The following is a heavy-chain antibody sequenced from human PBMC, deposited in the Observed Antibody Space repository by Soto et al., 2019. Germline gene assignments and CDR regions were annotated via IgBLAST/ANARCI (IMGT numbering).Heavy chain of an antibody. CDR1: GFVFRDFA. V-gene: IGHV3-9*01. J-gene: IGHJ6*03. Sequence: EVQLVESGGNLVQPGRSLRLSCAASGFVFRDFAMHWVRQTPGKGLEWVSGITWDGVAIGYAESVKGRFIISRDDARNSLYLQRYSLRPADRALYYCAKSFVTTLYLYGFMHFWGKGTSVTVS. CDR3: AKSFVTTLYLYGFMHF. CDR2: ITWDGVAI. D-gene: IGHD4-17*01.